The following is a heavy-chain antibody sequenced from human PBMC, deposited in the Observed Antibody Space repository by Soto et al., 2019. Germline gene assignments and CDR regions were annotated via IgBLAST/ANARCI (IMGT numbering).Heavy chain of an antibody. J-gene: IGHJ6*02. V-gene: IGHV3-23*01. CDR1: GFTFSTYA. Sequence: EVQLLESGGGLIQPGGSLRLSCAASGFTFSTYAMDWVRQAPGKGLEWVSSVSGSGRSTYYADSVKGRFTISRDNSKNTLYLQMNSLKTDDTAVYYCAKGQYSGSYYYYGMDVWGQGTTVTVSS. CDR3: AKGQYSGSYYYYGMDV. CDR2: VSGSGRST. D-gene: IGHD1-26*01.